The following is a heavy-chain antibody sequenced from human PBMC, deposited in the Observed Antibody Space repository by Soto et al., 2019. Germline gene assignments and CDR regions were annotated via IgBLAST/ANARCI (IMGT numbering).Heavy chain of an antibody. J-gene: IGHJ3*02. V-gene: IGHV3-23*01. CDR1: GFSFSNYA. Sequence: RRLSCAASGFSFSNYAMSWVRQAPGKGLEWVSAITYIAGSIYHADSVRGRFTISRDISENTLFLQMNSLRAEDTAVYYCARGSDGAFDIWGQGTLVTVSS. CDR3: ARGSDGAFDI. D-gene: IGHD3-16*01. CDR2: ITYIAGSI.